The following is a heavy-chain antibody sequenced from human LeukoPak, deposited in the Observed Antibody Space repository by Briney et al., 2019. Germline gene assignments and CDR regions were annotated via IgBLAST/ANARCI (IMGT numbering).Heavy chain of an antibody. J-gene: IGHJ4*02. D-gene: IGHD4-17*01. CDR2: ISSNGGGT. CDR1: GFTFSSYA. Sequence: GGSLRPSCAASGFTFSSYAMHWVRQAPGKGLEYVSAISSNGGGTYYADSVKGRFTISRDNSKNTLYLQMGSLRAEDMAVYYCARESLDYGDYVFDYWGQGTLVTVSS. CDR3: ARESLDYGDYVFDY. V-gene: IGHV3-64*02.